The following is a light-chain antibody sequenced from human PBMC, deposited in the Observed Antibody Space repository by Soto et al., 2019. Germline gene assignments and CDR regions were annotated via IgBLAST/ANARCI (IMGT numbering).Light chain of an antibody. CDR1: QSISSW. CDR2: DAS. CDR3: QQYNSWT. J-gene: IGKJ1*01. V-gene: IGKV1-5*01. Sequence: DIQMTQSPSTLSASVGDRVTITCRASQSISSWLAWYQQKPGKAPKLLIYDASSLESGVPSRVSGSGSGTEFTLTISSRQPDDFATYYCQQYNSWTFGQGTKVEIK.